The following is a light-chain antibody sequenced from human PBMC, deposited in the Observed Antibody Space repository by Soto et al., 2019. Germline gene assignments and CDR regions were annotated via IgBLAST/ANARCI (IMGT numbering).Light chain of an antibody. CDR3: GSYTSSRTYV. V-gene: IGLV2-14*01. CDR2: DVS. CDR1: SSDVGGYNY. J-gene: IGLJ1*01. Sequence: QSALTQPASVSGSPGQSITISCTGTSSDVGGYNYVSWDQQHPGNAPKLMIYDVSNRPSGVSNRFSGSKSGNTASLTISGLQAEYEAEYYCGSYTSSRTYVFGPGTKLTVL.